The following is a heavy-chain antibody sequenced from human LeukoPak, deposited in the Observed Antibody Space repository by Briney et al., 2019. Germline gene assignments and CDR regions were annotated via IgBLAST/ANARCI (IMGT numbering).Heavy chain of an antibody. CDR2: IYYSGST. Sequence: PSQTLSLTCTVSGGSISSGGYYWSWIRQRPGKGLEWIGYIYYSGSTYYNPSLRSRVTISVDTSKNQFSLNLSSVTAADTAVYFSARRRVVVASTDGASGAFDIWGQGTMVTVSS. D-gene: IGHD2-15*01. CDR1: GGSISSGGYY. CDR3: ARRRVVVASTDGASGAFDI. J-gene: IGHJ3*02. V-gene: IGHV4-31*03.